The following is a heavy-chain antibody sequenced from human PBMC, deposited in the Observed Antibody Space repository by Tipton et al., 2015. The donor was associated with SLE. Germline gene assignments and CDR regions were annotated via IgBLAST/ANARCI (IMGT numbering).Heavy chain of an antibody. CDR1: GGPFSGYY. D-gene: IGHD6-19*01. CDR3: ARSQWLVRWFDP. CDR2: IKHRGST. Sequence: TLSLTCAVYGGPFSGYYWSWIRHPPGRGLEWIGEIKHRGSTNYNPTLKCRVTISVDTSKSQFPLKLSPVTAADTAVYYCARSQWLVRWFDPWGQGTLVTVSS. V-gene: IGHV4-34*01. J-gene: IGHJ5*02.